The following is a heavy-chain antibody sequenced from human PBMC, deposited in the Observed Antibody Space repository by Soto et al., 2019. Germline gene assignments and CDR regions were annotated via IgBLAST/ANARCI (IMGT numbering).Heavy chain of an antibody. CDR1: GGTFSSYA. Sequence: GASVKVSCKASGGTFSSYAISWVRQAPGQGLEWMGGIIPIFGTANYAQKFQGRVTITADESTSTAYMELSSLRSEDTAVYYRARVPPYSRQGVSWFDPWGQGTLVTVSS. CDR3: ARVPPYSRQGVSWFDP. J-gene: IGHJ5*02. D-gene: IGHD3-16*01. V-gene: IGHV1-69*13. CDR2: IIPIFGTA.